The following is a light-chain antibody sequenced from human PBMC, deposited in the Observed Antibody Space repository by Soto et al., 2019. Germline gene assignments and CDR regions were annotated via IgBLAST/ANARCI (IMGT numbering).Light chain of an antibody. V-gene: IGLV2-14*01. J-gene: IGLJ2*01. CDR1: SSDVGGYNY. CDR2: DVS. CDR3: SSDTSSSTRR. Sequence: QSALTQPASVSGSPGQSITISCTGTSSDVGGYNYVSWYQQHPGKAPKLMIYDVSNRPSGVSNRFSGSKSGNMAALTISGLQAEDEADYYCSSDTSSSTRRFGGGTKVTVL.